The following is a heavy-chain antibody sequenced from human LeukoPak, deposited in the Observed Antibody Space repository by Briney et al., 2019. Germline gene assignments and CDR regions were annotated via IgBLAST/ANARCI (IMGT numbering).Heavy chain of an antibody. D-gene: IGHD3-22*01. CDR3: AKDYYDSSGYYSTFDY. CDR2: ISGSGGST. CDR1: GLTFSSYA. J-gene: IGHJ4*02. V-gene: IGHV3-23*01. Sequence: GGSLRLSCAASGLTFSSYAMSWVRQAPGKGLEWVSAISGSGGSTYYADSVKGRFTISRDNSKNTLCLQMNSLRAEDTAVYYCAKDYYDSSGYYSTFDYWGQGTLVTVSS.